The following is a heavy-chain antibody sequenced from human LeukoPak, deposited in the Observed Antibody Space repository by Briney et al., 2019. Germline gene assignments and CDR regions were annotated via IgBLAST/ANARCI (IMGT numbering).Heavy chain of an antibody. Sequence: SQTLSLTCTVSGGSISSGDYYWSWIRQPPGKGLEWIGYIYYSGSTYYNPSLKSRVTISVDTSKNQFSLKLSSVTAADTAVYYCARQVVVATVLGLDGWGQGTTVTVSS. CDR1: GGSISSGDYY. CDR3: ARQVVVATVLGLDG. D-gene: IGHD5-12*01. CDR2: IYYSGST. V-gene: IGHV4-30-4*08. J-gene: IGHJ6*02.